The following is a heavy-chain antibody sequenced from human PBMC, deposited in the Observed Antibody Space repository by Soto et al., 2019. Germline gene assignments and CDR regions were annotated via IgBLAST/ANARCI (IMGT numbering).Heavy chain of an antibody. D-gene: IGHD5-18*01. CDR2: INPNSGGT. CDR3: ARDGYSYGYGDFDY. Sequence: ASVKVSCKASGYTFTGYYMHWVRQAPGQGLEWMGWINPNSGGTNYAQKFQGRVTMTRDTSISTAYMELSRLRSDDTAAYYCARDGYSYGYGDFDYWGQGTLVTVS. J-gene: IGHJ4*02. V-gene: IGHV1-2*02. CDR1: GYTFTGYY.